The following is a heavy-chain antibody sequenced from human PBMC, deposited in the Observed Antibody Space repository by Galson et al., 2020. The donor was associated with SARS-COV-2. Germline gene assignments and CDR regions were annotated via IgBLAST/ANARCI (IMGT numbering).Heavy chain of an antibody. Sequence: GGSLRLSCAASGFTFSSYGMHWVRQAPGKGLEWVAVISYDGSNKYYADSVKGRFTISRDNSKNTLYLQMNSLRAEDTAVYYCAKDVGEYCSSTSCYGVIDYWGQGTLVTVSS. CDR2: ISYDGSNK. J-gene: IGHJ4*02. V-gene: IGHV3-30*18. D-gene: IGHD2-2*01. CDR3: AKDVGEYCSSTSCYGVIDY. CDR1: GFTFSSYG.